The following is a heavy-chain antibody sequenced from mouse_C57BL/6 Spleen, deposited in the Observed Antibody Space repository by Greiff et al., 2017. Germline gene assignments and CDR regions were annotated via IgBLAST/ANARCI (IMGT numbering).Heavy chain of an antibody. Sequence: VHLVESGAELVRPGTSVKVSCKASGYAFTNYLIEWVKQRPGQGLEWIGVINPGSGGTNYNEKFKGKATLTADKSSSTAYMQLSSLTSEDSAVYFCARAYDYDEGYFDYWGQGTTLTVSS. CDR2: INPGSGGT. V-gene: IGHV1-54*01. CDR1: GYAFTNYL. CDR3: ARAYDYDEGYFDY. D-gene: IGHD2-4*01. J-gene: IGHJ2*01.